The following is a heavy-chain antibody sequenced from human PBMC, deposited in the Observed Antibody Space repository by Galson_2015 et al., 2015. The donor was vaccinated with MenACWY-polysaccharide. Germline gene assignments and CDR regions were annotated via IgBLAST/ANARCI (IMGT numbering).Heavy chain of an antibody. D-gene: IGHD6-19*01. CDR3: AKLRGSDWRDFDY. V-gene: IGHV3-30*18. J-gene: IGHJ4*02. CDR1: GFTFSAFW. Sequence: SLRLSCAASGFTFSAFWVSWVRQAPGKGLEWVAVMSHDGSNKYYADSVKGRFTISRDNSKNTLFLQMNTLRAEDTAIYFCAKLRGSDWRDFDYWGQGTLVTVSS. CDR2: MSHDGSNK.